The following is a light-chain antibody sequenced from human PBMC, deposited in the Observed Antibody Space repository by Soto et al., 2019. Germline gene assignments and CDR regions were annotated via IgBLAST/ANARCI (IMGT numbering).Light chain of an antibody. V-gene: IGLV1-47*01. Sequence: QSVLTQPPSASGTPGQRVTISCSGSSSNIGSNYVYWYQQLPGTAPKLLIYRNNQRPSGVPDRFSGSKAGPSASLAISVVRSEDEADYYCTAWDDTLRGPLFGGGTKLTVL. CDR3: TAWDDTLRGPL. CDR1: SSNIGSNY. CDR2: RNN. J-gene: IGLJ2*01.